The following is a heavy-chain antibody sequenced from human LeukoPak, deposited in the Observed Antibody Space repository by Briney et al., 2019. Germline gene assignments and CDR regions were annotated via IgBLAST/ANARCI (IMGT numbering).Heavy chain of an antibody. J-gene: IGHJ6*02. CDR3: ARSLTITIFGVVIRSYDYYGMDV. CDR1: GYTFTSYY. D-gene: IGHD3-3*01. CDR2: INPSGGST. Sequence: ASVKVSCKASGYTFTSYYMHWVRQAPGQGLEWMGTINPSGGSTSYAQKFQGRVTMTRDTSTSTVYMELSSLRSEDTAVYYCARSLTITIFGVVIRSYDYYGMDVWGQGTTVTVSS. V-gene: IGHV1-46*01.